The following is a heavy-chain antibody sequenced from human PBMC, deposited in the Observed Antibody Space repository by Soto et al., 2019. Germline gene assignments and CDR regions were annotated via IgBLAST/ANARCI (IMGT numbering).Heavy chain of an antibody. CDR2: ISYDGINK. D-gene: IGHD3-9*01. CDR1: GFTFSSYA. V-gene: IGHV3-30*07. CDR3: AKALWTAYWSVDY. Sequence: TGGSLRLSCAASGFTFSSYAMHWVRQAPGKGLEWVSVISYDGINKYYEDSVKGRFTISRDNSKNTLYLQMDSLRAEDTAVYYCAKALWTAYWSVDYWGQGTLVTVSS. J-gene: IGHJ4*02.